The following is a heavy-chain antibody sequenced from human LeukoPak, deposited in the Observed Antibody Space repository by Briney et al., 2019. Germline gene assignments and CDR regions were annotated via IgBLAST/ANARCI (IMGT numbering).Heavy chain of an antibody. D-gene: IGHD4-11*01. V-gene: IGHV3-20*04. Sequence: GGSLRLSCAASGFTFDDYGMSWVRQAPGKGLEWVSGINWNGGSTGYADSVKGRFTISRDNAKNSLYLQMNSLRAEDTALYYCARGGPSNYIDHFDYWGQGTLATVSS. CDR2: INWNGGST. CDR3: ARGGPSNYIDHFDY. J-gene: IGHJ4*02. CDR1: GFTFDDYG.